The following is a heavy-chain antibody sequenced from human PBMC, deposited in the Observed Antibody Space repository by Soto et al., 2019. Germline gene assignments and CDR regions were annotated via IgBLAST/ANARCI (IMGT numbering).Heavy chain of an antibody. J-gene: IGHJ6*02. Sequence: SETLCLTCAVYGVSFSGYYWSWIRQPPGTGLEWIGEINHSGSTNYNPSLKSRVTIPVDTSKNQFSLKLNSVTAADTAVYYCARVDILTVYGCMDVWGQGTTVTVSS. CDR2: INHSGST. CDR1: GVSFSGYY. V-gene: IGHV4-34*01. D-gene: IGHD3-9*01. CDR3: ARVDILTVYGCMDV.